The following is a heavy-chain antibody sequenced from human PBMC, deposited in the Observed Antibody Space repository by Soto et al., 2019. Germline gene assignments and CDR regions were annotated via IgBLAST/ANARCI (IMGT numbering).Heavy chain of an antibody. V-gene: IGHV5-10-1*01. J-gene: IGHJ4*02. CDR3: ARHQSGSGNSNFDF. CDR1: EYSFRIYW. CDR2: VDPNDSFA. Sequence: GESLKISCQAFEYSFRIYWISWVRQKPGGGLEWMGRVDPNDSFATYSPSFEGHVSISVDMSTNIVYLQWRSLRASDTATYYRARHQSGSGNSNFDFWGQGTPVTVSS. D-gene: IGHD3-10*01.